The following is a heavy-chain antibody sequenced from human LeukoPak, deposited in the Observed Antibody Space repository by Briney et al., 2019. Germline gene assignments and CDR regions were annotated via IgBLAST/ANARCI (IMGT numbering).Heavy chain of an antibody. V-gene: IGHV3-21*01. D-gene: IGHD3-10*01. CDR1: GFTFSSYS. J-gene: IGHJ6*02. Sequence: SGGSLRLSCAASGFTFSSYSMNWVRQAPGKGLEWVSSISSSSSYIYYADSVKGRFTISRDNAKNSLYLQMNSLRAEDTAVYYCARVNYYGSGSSYYYYGMDVWGQGTTVTVSS. CDR2: ISSSSSYI. CDR3: ARVNYYGSGSSYYYYGMDV.